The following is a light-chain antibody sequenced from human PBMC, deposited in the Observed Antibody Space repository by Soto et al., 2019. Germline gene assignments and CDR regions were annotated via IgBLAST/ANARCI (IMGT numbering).Light chain of an antibody. Sequence: DIQMTQSPSSLAASVGDRVTITCRASQNIRTYLNWYQQKPGKAPNLLIYAVSSLQSGVPSRFSASGSGTDSSLTITIRNPENFETTYVQQSYGTPWPFGKGPRGKSN. J-gene: IGKJ1*01. CDR1: QNIRTY. CDR2: AVS. V-gene: IGKV1-39*01. CDR3: QQSYGTPWP.